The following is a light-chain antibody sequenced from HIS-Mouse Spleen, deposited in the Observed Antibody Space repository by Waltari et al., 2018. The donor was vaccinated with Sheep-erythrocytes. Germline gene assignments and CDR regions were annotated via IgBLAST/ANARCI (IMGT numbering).Light chain of an antibody. Sequence: QSALTQPRSVSGSPGQSVTISCTGTSSDVGGYNYVSWYQQHPGKAPKLMIYDVSKGPSGVPDRFSGSKPGNTASLTISGLQAEDEADYYCCSYAGSYNHVFATGTKVTVL. CDR2: DVS. V-gene: IGLV2-11*01. J-gene: IGLJ1*01. CDR3: CSYAGSYNHV. CDR1: SSDVGGYNY.